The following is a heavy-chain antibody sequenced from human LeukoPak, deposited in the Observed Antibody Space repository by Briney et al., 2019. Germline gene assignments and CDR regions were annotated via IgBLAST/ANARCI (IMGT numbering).Heavy chain of an antibody. Sequence: PGGSLRLSCAASGFTFSSYGMHWVRQAPGKGLEWVAVISYDGSNKYYADSVKGRFTISRDNSKNTLYLQMNSLRAEDTAVYYCAKGFGTRYYDSSGYYPAIGAFDIWGQGTMVTVSS. J-gene: IGHJ3*02. CDR1: GFTFSSYG. V-gene: IGHV3-30*18. CDR2: ISYDGSNK. CDR3: AKGFGTRYYDSSGYYPAIGAFDI. D-gene: IGHD3-22*01.